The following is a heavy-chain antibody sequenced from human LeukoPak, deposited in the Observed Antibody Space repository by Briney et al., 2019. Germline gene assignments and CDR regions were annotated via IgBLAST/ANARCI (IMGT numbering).Heavy chain of an antibody. V-gene: IGHV3-15*01. J-gene: IGHJ4*02. CDR2: IKSKTDGGTT. D-gene: IGHD4-17*01. CDR1: GFTFSNAW. Sequence: PGGSLRLSCAASGFTFSNAWMSWVRQAPGKGLEWVGRIKSKTDGGTTDYAAPVKGRFTISRDDSKNTLYLQMNSLKTEDTAVYYCTTRPPTVTTPQDYWGREPWSPSPQ. CDR3: TTRPPTVTTPQDY.